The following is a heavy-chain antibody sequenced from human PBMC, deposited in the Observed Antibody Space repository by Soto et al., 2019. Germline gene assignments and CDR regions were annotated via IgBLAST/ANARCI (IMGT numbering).Heavy chain of an antibody. J-gene: IGHJ6*02. CDR1: GGSISSYY. CDR3: ARVRLLGSGYYGMDV. V-gene: IGHV4-59*01. Sequence: PSETLSLTCTVSGGSISSYYWSWIRQPPGKGLEWIGYIYYSGSTNYNPSLKSRVTISVDTSKNHFSLKLSSVTAADTAVYYCARVRLLGSGYYGMDVWGQGTTVKVSS. CDR2: IYYSGST. D-gene: IGHD2-15*01.